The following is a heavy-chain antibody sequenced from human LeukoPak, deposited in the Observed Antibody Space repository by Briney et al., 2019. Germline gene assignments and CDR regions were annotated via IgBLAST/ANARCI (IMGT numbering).Heavy chain of an antibody. CDR3: ARGGPDGYNFYFDY. CDR1: GGSIGSYY. CDR2: IYYSGST. V-gene: IGHV4-59*08. D-gene: IGHD5-24*01. Sequence: SETLSLTCTVSGGSIGSYYWSWIRQPPGKGLEWIGYIYYSGSTNYNPSLKSRVTISVDTSKNQFSLKLSSVTAADTAVYYCARGGPDGYNFYFDYWGQGTLVTVSS. J-gene: IGHJ4*02.